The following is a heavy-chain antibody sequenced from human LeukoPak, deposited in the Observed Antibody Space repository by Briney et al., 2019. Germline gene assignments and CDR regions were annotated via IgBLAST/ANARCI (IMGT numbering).Heavy chain of an antibody. CDR1: GFTFSSYA. J-gene: IGHJ4*02. V-gene: IGHV3-30-3*01. D-gene: IGHD1-7*01. CDR3: ARDYWWNYDY. CDR2: ISYDGSNK. Sequence: PGGSLRLSCAASGFTFSSYAMHWVRQAPGKGLEWVAVISYDGSNKYYPGSVRGRFTISRDNSKNTIYLQMDSLRAEDTAIYYCARDYWWNYDYWGQGTLVTVSS.